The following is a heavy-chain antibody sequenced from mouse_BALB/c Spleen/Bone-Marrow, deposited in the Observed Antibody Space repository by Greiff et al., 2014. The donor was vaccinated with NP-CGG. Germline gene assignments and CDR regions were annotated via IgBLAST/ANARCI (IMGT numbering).Heavy chain of an antibody. CDR3: TRRTATLDY. V-gene: IGHV1-5*01. Sequence: EVQLQQSGTVLARPGASVKMSCKASGYSFTSYWIHWVKQRPGQGLEWIGAIYPGDSDTSFHQKFKDKAKLTAVTSASTAYMELSSLTNEDSAVYYWTRRTATLDYWGQGTTLTVSS. J-gene: IGHJ2*01. CDR2: IYPGDSDT. D-gene: IGHD1-2*01. CDR1: GYSFTSYW.